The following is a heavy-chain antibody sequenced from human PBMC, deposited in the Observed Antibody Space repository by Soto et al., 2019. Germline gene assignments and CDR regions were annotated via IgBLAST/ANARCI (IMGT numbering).Heavy chain of an antibody. J-gene: IGHJ6*02. CDR3: ARGSLTPSRGGMDV. CDR1: GYTFTVNY. V-gene: IGHV1-2*04. D-gene: IGHD1-26*01. Sequence: ASVKVSCKASGYTFTVNYIYWVRQAPGQGLEWIGWINPDSGSTKYAQKFQAWVSMTRDTSIDTVFMEVKRLRSDDTAVYYCARGSLTPSRGGMDVWGQGTMVTVSS. CDR2: INPDSGST.